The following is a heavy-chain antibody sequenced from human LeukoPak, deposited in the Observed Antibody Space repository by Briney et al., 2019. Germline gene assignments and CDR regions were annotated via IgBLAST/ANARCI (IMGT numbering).Heavy chain of an antibody. CDR2: MNPTSGYT. V-gene: IGHV1-8*01. Sequence: ASVKVSCKASGYTFSDYDFNWVRQAPGQGLEWMVWMNPTSGYTSYAQKFQGRFTMTRSMYKNTAYMELSRLRSEDTAVYFCARVVMKAFYYYYMDVWGKGTT. CDR3: ARVVMKAFYYYYMDV. J-gene: IGHJ6*03. CDR1: GYTFSDYD. D-gene: IGHD2-21*01.